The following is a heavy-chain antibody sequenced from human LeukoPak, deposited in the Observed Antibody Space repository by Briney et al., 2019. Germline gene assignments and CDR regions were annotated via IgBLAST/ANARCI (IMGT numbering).Heavy chain of an antibody. Sequence: SETLSLTCTVSGDSISSYYWSWIRQPPGKGLEWIGYIYHSGNTNSNPSLKSRVTISVDTTKNQFSLKLSSVTAAATAVYYCARSIIVVVAAGALDIWGQGTMVTVSS. J-gene: IGHJ3*02. D-gene: IGHD2-21*02. CDR3: ARSIIVVVAAGALDI. CDR2: IYHSGNT. CDR1: GDSISSYY. V-gene: IGHV4-59*08.